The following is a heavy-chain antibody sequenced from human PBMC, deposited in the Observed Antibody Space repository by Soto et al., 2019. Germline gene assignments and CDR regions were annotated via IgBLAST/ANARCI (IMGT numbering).Heavy chain of an antibody. CDR1: GGTFSSYA. CDR2: IIPIFGTA. J-gene: IGHJ5*02. Sequence: SVKVSCKASGGTFSSYAISWVRQAPGQGLEWMGGIIPIFGTANYAQKFQGRVTITADESTSTAYMELSSLRSEDTAVYYCAREDTPRAARPISGWSWFDPWGQGTLVTVSS. D-gene: IGHD6-6*01. CDR3: AREDTPRAARPISGWSWFDP. V-gene: IGHV1-69*13.